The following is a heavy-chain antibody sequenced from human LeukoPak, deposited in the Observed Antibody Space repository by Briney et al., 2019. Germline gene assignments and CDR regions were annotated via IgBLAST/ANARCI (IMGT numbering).Heavy chain of an antibody. V-gene: IGHV3-23*01. CDR1: GFTFSIYA. J-gene: IGHJ4*02. CDR3: AKSSGSYWNYFDY. CDR2: YSGSGGST. D-gene: IGHD1-26*01. Sequence: GGSLRLSCAASGFTFSIYAMSWVRQPPGKGLEWVSAYSGSGGSTYYADSVKGRFTISRDNSKNTLYLQMNSLRAEDTAVYYCAKSSGSYWNYFDYWGQGTLVTVSS.